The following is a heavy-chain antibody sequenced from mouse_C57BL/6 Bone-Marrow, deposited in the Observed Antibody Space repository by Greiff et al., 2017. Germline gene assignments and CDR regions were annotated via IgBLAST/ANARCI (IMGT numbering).Heavy chain of an antibody. D-gene: IGHD2-3*01. V-gene: IGHV2-6*01. CDR3: ASATDGYRFAY. CDR2: IWGVGST. Sequence: VKLMESGPGLVAPSQSLSITCTVSGFSFTSYGVDWVRQSPGKGLEWLGVIWGVGSTNYNSALKSRLGISKDNSKSHVFVKMNSLQTDDTAMYYCASATDGYRFAYWGQGTLVTVSA. CDR1: GFSFTSYG. J-gene: IGHJ3*01.